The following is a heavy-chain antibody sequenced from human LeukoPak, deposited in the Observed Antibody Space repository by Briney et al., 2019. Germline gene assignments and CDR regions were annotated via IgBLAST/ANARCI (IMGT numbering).Heavy chain of an antibody. D-gene: IGHD1-26*01. Sequence: SLRLSCAATGFTFKDYGMHWVPPPPGKGLEWVSDINWNGGGTDYADSVKGRFTISRDNAKNSLYLQLTSLRPEDTALYYCAKHLRATNTYIFFGLDVWGQGTTVTVSS. CDR3: AKHLRATNTYIFFGLDV. CDR2: INWNGGGT. J-gene: IGHJ6*02. V-gene: IGHV3-9*01. CDR1: GFTFKDYG.